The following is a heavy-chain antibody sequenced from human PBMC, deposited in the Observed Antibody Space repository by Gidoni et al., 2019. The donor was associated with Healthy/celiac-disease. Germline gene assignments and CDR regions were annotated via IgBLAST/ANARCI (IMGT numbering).Heavy chain of an antibody. J-gene: IGHJ3*02. D-gene: IGHD1-26*01. V-gene: IGHV3-66*01. CDR2: IYSGGST. CDR1: GFTVSSNY. Sequence: EVQRVESGAGLVQPGGSLRLSCAASGFTVSSNYMSWVRQAPGKGLEWVSVIYSGGSTYYADSVKGRFTISRENSKNTLYLQMNSLRAEDTAVYYCARGGPSGSYLISLYLAEHDAFDIWGQGTMVTVSS. CDR3: ARGGPSGSYLISLYLAEHDAFDI.